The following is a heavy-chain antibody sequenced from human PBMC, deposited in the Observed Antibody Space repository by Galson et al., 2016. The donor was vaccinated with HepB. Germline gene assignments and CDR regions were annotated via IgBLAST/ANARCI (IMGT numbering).Heavy chain of an antibody. V-gene: IGHV1-3*01. D-gene: IGHD3-16*02. CDR3: ARVRKVIVVGDAFDI. CDR2: INAGNGNT. Sequence: SVKVSCKASGYTFTSYAVHWVRQAPGQRLEWMGWINAGNGNTKYSQKFQGRVSITRDTSASTTYMGLSSLGSEDTAVYYCARVRKVIVVGDAFDIWGQGTMVTVSS. J-gene: IGHJ3*02. CDR1: GYTFTSYA.